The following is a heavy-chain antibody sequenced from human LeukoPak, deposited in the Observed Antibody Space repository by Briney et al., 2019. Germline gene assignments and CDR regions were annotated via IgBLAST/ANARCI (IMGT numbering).Heavy chain of an antibody. CDR3: AKDRGAAGTGLGFDP. Sequence: GRSLRLSCAASGFTFDDYAMHWVRQGPGKGLEWVSGISWNSGSIGYADSVKGRFTISRDNAKNSPYLQMNSLRAEDTALYYCAKDRGAAGTGLGFDPWGQGTLVTVSS. CDR2: ISWNSGSI. V-gene: IGHV3-9*01. D-gene: IGHD6-13*01. CDR1: GFTFDDYA. J-gene: IGHJ5*02.